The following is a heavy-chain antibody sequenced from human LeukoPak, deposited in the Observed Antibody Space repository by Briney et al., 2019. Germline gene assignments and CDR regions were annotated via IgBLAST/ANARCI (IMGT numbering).Heavy chain of an antibody. V-gene: IGHV1-8*01. Sequence: ASVKVSCKASGYTFTSYDINWVRQATGQGLEWMGWMNPDSGNTGYAQKFQGRVTMTRNTSISTAYMEPSSLRSEDTAVYYCARGPYCRSMSCPYWFDPWGQGTLVTVSS. CDR3: ARGPYCRSMSCPYWFDP. CDR2: MNPDSGNT. J-gene: IGHJ5*02. CDR1: GYTFTSYD. D-gene: IGHD2-2*01.